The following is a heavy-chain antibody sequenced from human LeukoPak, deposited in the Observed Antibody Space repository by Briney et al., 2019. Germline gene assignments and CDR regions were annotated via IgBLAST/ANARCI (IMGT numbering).Heavy chain of an antibody. V-gene: IGHV1-2*02. J-gene: IGHJ3*02. Sequence: ASVKVSCKASGYTFTAYYIHWVRQAPGQGLEWMGWIHPNTGGTKYAQKFQGRVTMTRDTSSSTAYMELSSLRSADTAVYYCASEYKYDSSGANAFDIWGQGTMVTVSS. CDR1: GYTFTAYY. CDR2: IHPNTGGT. CDR3: ASEYKYDSSGANAFDI. D-gene: IGHD3-22*01.